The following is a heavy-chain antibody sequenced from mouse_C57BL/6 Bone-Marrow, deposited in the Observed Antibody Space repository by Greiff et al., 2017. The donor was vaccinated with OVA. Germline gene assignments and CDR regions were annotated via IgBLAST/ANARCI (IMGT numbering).Heavy chain of an antibody. CDR3: ASSSLYYYAMDY. J-gene: IGHJ4*01. CDR2: ISDGGSYT. D-gene: IGHD1-1*01. Sequence: EVQLVESGGGLVKPGGSLKLSCAASGFTFSSYAMSWVRQTPEKRLEWVATISDGGSYTYYPDNVKGRFTISRDNAKNNLYLQMSHLKSEETAMYYCASSSLYYYAMDYWGQGTSVTVSS. V-gene: IGHV5-4*01. CDR1: GFTFSSYA.